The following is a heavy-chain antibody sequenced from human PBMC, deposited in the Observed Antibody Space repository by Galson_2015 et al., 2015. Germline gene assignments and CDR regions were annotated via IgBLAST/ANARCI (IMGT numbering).Heavy chain of an antibody. Sequence: SLRLSCAASGFTLSSYSMNWVRQAPGKGLEWVSSISSSSSYIYYADSVKGRFTISRDNAKNSLYLQMNSLRAEDTAVYYCARDSFLVGATTSDYWGQGTLVTVSS. V-gene: IGHV3-21*01. J-gene: IGHJ4*02. CDR2: ISSSSSYI. CDR1: GFTLSSYS. D-gene: IGHD1-26*01. CDR3: ARDSFLVGATTSDY.